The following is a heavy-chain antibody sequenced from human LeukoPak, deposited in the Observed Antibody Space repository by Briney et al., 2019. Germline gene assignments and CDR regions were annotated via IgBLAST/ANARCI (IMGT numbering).Heavy chain of an antibody. CDR3: ARPSFTQGSYFDY. Sequence: GGSLRLSCAASGFSFSSYGMHWVRQAPGKGLEWVAFIRDDGSNKYYADSVKGRFTISRDNSKNSLYLQMNSLSAEDTAVYYCARPSFTQGSYFDYWGEGTLVTVSS. CDR1: GFSFSSYG. V-gene: IGHV3-30*02. CDR2: IRDDGSNK. D-gene: IGHD2-15*01. J-gene: IGHJ4*02.